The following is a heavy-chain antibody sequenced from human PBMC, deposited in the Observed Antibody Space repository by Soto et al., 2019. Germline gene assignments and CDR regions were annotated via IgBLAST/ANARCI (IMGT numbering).Heavy chain of an antibody. CDR3: AREAVRAVAGTEPVFDY. CDR2: INHSGST. Sequence: SETLSLTCAVYGGSFSGYYWSWIRQPPGKGLEWIGEINHSGSTNYNPSLKSRVTISVDTSKNQFSLKLSSVTAADTAVYYCAREAVRAVAGTEPVFDYWGQGTLVTVSS. J-gene: IGHJ4*02. CDR1: GGSFSGYY. V-gene: IGHV4-34*01. D-gene: IGHD6-19*01.